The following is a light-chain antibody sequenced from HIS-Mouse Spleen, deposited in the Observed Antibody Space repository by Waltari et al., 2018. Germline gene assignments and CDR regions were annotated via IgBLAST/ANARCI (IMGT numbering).Light chain of an antibody. Sequence: SYVLTQPPSVSVAPRKTARVTCGGNNIGSKSVHWYQQKAGQAPVLVVYDDSDRPSGIPERFSGSNSGNTATLTISRVEAGDEADYYCQVWDSSSDHVVFGGGTKLTVL. CDR2: DDS. J-gene: IGLJ2*01. CDR1: NIGSKS. CDR3: QVWDSSSDHVV. V-gene: IGLV3-21*03.